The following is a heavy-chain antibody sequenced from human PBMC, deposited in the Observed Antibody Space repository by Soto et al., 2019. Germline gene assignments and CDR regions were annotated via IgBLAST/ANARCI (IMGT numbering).Heavy chain of an antibody. CDR1: GFTFDDYA. Sequence: GGSLRLSCAASGFTFDDYAMHWVRQAPGKGLEWVSGISWNSGSIGYADSVKGRFTISRDNAKNSLYLQMNSLRAEDTALYYCAKGPSIEAAAGAFDYWGHGTLFT. CDR2: ISWNSGSI. D-gene: IGHD6-13*01. V-gene: IGHV3-9*01. CDR3: AKGPSIEAAAGAFDY. J-gene: IGHJ4*01.